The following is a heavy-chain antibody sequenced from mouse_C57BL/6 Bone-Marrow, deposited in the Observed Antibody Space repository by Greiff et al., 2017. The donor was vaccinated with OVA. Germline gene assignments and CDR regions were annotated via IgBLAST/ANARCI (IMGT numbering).Heavy chain of an antibody. CDR2: SRNNANDYTT. V-gene: IGHV7-1*01. D-gene: IGHD3-2*02. CDR3: ARDGGYGDWYFDV. J-gene: IGHJ1*03. CDR1: GFTFSDFY. Sequence: EVMLVESGGGLVQSGRSLRLSCATSGFTFSDFYMEWVRQAPGKGLGWIAASRNNANDYTTESSASVQGRFIVSRDTSQSILYLQMNALRAEDTAIYYCARDGGYGDWYFDVWGTGTTVTVSS.